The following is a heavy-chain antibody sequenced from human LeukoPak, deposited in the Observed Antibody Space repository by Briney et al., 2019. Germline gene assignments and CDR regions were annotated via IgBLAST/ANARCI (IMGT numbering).Heavy chain of an antibody. Sequence: SETLSLTCTVSGGSISSYYWSWIRQPAGKGLEWIGRIYTSGSTNYNPSLKSRVTMSVDTSKNQFSLKLSSVTAADTAVYYCARELAAAGRGYYFDYWGQGTLVTVSS. D-gene: IGHD6-13*01. CDR3: ARELAAAGRGYYFDY. CDR1: GGSISSYY. J-gene: IGHJ4*02. CDR2: IYTSGST. V-gene: IGHV4-4*07.